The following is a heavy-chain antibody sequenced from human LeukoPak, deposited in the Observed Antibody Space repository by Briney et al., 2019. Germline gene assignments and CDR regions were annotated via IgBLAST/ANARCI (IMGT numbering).Heavy chain of an antibody. Sequence: GGSLRLSCAASGFTVSRNYMNWVRQAPGKGLEWVSVIYSGGSTYYADSVKGRFTISRDNSKNTLYLQMNSLRAEDTAVYYCARRGRDDYNSWGPFDYWGQGALVTVSS. J-gene: IGHJ4*02. CDR3: ARRGRDDYNSWGPFDY. D-gene: IGHD5-24*01. CDR2: IYSGGST. V-gene: IGHV3-53*01. CDR1: GFTVSRNY.